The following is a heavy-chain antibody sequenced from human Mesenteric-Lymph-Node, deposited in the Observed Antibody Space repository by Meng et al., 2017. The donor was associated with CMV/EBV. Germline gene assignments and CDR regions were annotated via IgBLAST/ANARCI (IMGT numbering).Heavy chain of an antibody. CDR3: ARDQNYGSGSYLYAPKSEAYYYYGMDV. CDR1: GGSFSGYY. J-gene: IGHJ6*02. CDR2: INHSGST. Sequence: SQTLSLTGAVYGGSFSGYYWSWIRQPPGKGLEWIGEINHSGSTNYNPSLKSRVTISVDTSKNQFSLKLSSVTAADTAVYYCARDQNYGSGSYLYAPKSEAYYYYGMDVWGQGTTVTVSS. D-gene: IGHD3-10*01. V-gene: IGHV4-34*01.